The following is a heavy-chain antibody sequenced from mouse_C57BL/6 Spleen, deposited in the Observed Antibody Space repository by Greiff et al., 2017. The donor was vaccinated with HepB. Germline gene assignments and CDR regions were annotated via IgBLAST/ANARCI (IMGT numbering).Heavy chain of an antibody. Sequence: EVQLQQSGPVLVKPGASVKMSCKASGYTFTDYYMNWVKQSHGKSLEWIGVINPYNGGTSYNQKFKGKATLTVDKSSSTAYMELNSLTSEDSAVYYCASYYGNFLAYWGQGTLVTVSA. J-gene: IGHJ3*01. D-gene: IGHD2-1*01. V-gene: IGHV1-19*01. CDR1: GYTFTDYY. CDR2: INPYNGGT. CDR3: ASYYGNFLAY.